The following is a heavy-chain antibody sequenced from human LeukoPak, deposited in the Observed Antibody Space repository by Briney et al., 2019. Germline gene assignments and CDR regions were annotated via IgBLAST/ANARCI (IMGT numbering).Heavy chain of an antibody. CDR2: ISGSGGST. CDR1: GFTFSSYA. CDR3: ARDIVLVVAAHFDY. V-gene: IGHV3-23*01. D-gene: IGHD2-15*01. J-gene: IGHJ4*02. Sequence: GGPLRLSCAVSGFTFSSYAMSWVRQAPGKGLEWVSAISGSGGSTYYADSVKGRFTISRDNSKNTLYVQMNSLRAEDTAVYYCARDIVLVVAAHFDYWGQGTLVTVSS.